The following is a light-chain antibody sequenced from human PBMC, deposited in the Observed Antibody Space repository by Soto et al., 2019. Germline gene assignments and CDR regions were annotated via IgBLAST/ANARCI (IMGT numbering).Light chain of an antibody. V-gene: IGKV1-27*01. CDR1: QGISNY. CDR3: QKYNSAPPET. Sequence: DIQMTQSPSSLSASVGDRVTITCRASQGISNYLAWYQQKPGKVPKLLIYAASTLQSGVPSRFSGSGSGTDFTLTISRLQPEDVATYYCQKYNSAPPETFGGGTKVEIK. J-gene: IGKJ4*01. CDR2: AAS.